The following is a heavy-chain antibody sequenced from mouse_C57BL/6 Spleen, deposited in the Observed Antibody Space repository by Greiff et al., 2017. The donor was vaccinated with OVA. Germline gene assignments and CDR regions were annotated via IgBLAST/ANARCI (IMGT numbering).Heavy chain of an antibody. Sequence: QVQLQQSGAELVRPGASVKLSCKASGYTFTDYYINWVKQRPGQGLEWIARIYPGSGNTYYNEKFKGKATLTAEKSSSTAYMQLSSLTSEDSAVYFCARDYGNEAWFAYWGQGTLVTVSA. CDR2: IYPGSGNT. J-gene: IGHJ3*01. CDR1: GYTFTDYY. CDR3: ARDYGNEAWFAY. D-gene: IGHD2-1*01. V-gene: IGHV1-76*01.